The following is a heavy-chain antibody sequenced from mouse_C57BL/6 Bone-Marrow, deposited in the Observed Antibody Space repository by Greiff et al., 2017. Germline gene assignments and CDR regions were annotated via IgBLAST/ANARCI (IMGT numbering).Heavy chain of an antibody. J-gene: IGHJ2*01. CDR3: ARGGALYFAN. Sequence: QVQLKESGAELVRPGASVKLSCKASGYTFTDYYINWVKQRPGQGLEWIARIYPGSGNTYYNENVKGKATLTAEKSSSTAYMQLSSLTSEDSAVYFYARGGALYFANGGQGTTLTVSS. V-gene: IGHV1-76*01. CDR2: IYPGSGNT. CDR1: GYTFTDYY.